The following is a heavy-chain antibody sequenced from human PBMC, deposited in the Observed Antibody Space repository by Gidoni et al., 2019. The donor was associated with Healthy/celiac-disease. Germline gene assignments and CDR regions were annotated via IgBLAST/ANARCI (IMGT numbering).Heavy chain of an antibody. CDR3: ANTPQQDSSGYYSGYFDL. Sequence: EVQLVQSGAEVKKPGESLRISCKGSGYSFTSYWISWVRQMPGKGLEWMGRIDPSDSYTNYSPSFQGHVTISADKSISTAYLQWSSLKASDTAMYYCANTPQQDSSGYYSGYFDLWGRGTLVTVSS. J-gene: IGHJ2*01. CDR2: IDPSDSYT. CDR1: GYSFTSYW. V-gene: IGHV5-10-1*03. D-gene: IGHD3-22*01.